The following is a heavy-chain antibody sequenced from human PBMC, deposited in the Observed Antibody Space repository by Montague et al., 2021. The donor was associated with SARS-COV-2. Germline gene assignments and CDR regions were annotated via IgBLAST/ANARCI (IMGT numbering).Heavy chain of an antibody. D-gene: IGHD2-15*01. CDR1: GGSISSSSYY. J-gene: IGHJ6*02. CDR3: AREVVFLLSKGGMDV. Sequence: SETLSLTCTVSGGSISSSSYYWGRIRQPPGKGLVWNGSNNYSGSTYYTLSLKSRVTISVDTSKNRLSLKLSSVTAADTAVYYCAREVVFLLSKGGMDVWGQGTTVTVSS. CDR2: NNYSGST. V-gene: IGHV4-39*07.